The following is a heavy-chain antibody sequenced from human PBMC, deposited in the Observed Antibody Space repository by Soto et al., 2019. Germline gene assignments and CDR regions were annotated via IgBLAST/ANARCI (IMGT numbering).Heavy chain of an antibody. Sequence: GGSHSLRNAASGLKFRSESRYWVRKAKGQGLEWVSSISSRSSQLYYADSVRGRFTVSRDNANNSLYLQMNGLRVEDTGLYYCATGSIGASGKTYYFESWGEGTLVTVSS. J-gene: IGHJ4*01. V-gene: IGHV3-21*01. CDR1: GLKFRSES. CDR3: ATGSIGASGKTYYFES. CDR2: ISSRSSQL. D-gene: IGHD2-15*01.